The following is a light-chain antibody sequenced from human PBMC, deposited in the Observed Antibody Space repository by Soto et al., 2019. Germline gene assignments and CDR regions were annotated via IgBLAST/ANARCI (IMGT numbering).Light chain of an antibody. Sequence: QSVLTQPASVSGSPGQSITISCTGTSSDVGGYHYVSWYQQHPGKAPKLMIYEVSNRPSGVASRFAGSTSSNTASPTISGLQAQDEADYYCCSYTGSTTYVFGAGTKVTVL. CDR3: CSYTGSTTYV. CDR2: EVS. J-gene: IGLJ1*01. V-gene: IGLV2-14*01. CDR1: SSDVGGYHY.